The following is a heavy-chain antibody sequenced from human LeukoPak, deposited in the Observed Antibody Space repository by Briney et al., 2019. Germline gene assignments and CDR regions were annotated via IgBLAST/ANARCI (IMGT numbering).Heavy chain of an antibody. J-gene: IGHJ4*02. Sequence: SETLSLTCAVYGGSFSGHYWTWIRQPPGKGLEWIGEINHSGSTNYNPSLKSRVTISVDTSKNQFSLKLSSVTAADTAVYYCASRWLHRDYYFDYWGQGTLVTVSS. CDR1: GGSFSGHY. CDR2: INHSGST. D-gene: IGHD5-12*01. V-gene: IGHV4-34*01. CDR3: ASRWLHRDYYFDY.